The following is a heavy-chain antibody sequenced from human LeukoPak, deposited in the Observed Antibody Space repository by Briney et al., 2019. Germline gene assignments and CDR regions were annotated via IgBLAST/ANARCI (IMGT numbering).Heavy chain of an antibody. CDR2: INHSGST. Sequence: RSSETLSLTCAVYGGSFSGYYWSWIRQPPGKGLEWNGEINHSGSTNYNPPLKSRVTISVDTSKNQFSLKLSSVTAADTAVYYCARGLSRGHSSGWYGGSSGMDVWGKGTTVTVSS. D-gene: IGHD6-19*01. CDR1: GGSFSGYY. CDR3: ARGLSRGHSSGWYGGSSGMDV. J-gene: IGHJ6*04. V-gene: IGHV4-34*01.